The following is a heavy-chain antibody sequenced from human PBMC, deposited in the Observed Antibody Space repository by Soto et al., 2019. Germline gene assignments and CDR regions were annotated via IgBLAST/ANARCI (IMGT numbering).Heavy chain of an antibody. CDR1: GYTFTSYY. CDR2: INPSGGST. D-gene: IGHD3-10*01. Sequence: GASVEVSCRASGYTFTSYYMHWVRQAPGQGLEWMGIINPSGGSTSYAQKFQGRVTMTRDTSTSTVYMELSSLRSEDTAVYYCARAEGMNIYFDYWGQGTLVTVSS. CDR3: ARAEGMNIYFDY. J-gene: IGHJ4*02. V-gene: IGHV1-46*01.